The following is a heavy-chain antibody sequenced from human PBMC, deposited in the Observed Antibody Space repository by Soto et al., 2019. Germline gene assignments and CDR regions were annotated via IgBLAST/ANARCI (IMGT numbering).Heavy chain of an antibody. D-gene: IGHD7-27*01. Sequence: PSETLSLTCTVSGGAISIYYWSWIRQPPGKGLEWIGYIYYSGSTNYNPSLKGRVTISVDTSKNQLSLKLRYVTAADNAVYYCGGGVNWGTGYGMDVWGQGTTVTVSS. CDR1: GGAISIYY. CDR2: IYYSGST. V-gene: IGHV4-59*01. CDR3: GGGVNWGTGYGMDV. J-gene: IGHJ6*02.